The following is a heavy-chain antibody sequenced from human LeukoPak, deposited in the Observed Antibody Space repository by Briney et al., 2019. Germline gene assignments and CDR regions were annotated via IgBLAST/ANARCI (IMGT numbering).Heavy chain of an antibody. Sequence: SETLSLTCTVSGASISTYYWSWIRQSAGKRLEWIGRIYISGSTDYNPSLRSRVTMSVDTSKNQLSLKLNSVTAADTAVYYCARDDVDTPTFDYLGQGTLVTVSS. V-gene: IGHV4-4*07. CDR2: IYISGST. CDR3: ARDDVDTPTFDY. J-gene: IGHJ4*02. CDR1: GASISTYY. D-gene: IGHD5-18*01.